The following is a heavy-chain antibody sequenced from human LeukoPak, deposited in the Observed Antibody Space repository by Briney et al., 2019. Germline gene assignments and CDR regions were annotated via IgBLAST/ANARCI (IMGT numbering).Heavy chain of an antibody. D-gene: IGHD6-13*01. CDR1: GYTFTFTAYH. CDR3: ARLAAPGTSSDY. J-gene: IGHJ4*02. V-gene: IGHV1-46*01. CDR2: INPSGGTT. Sequence: ASVKISCKASGYTFTFTAYHMHWVRQAPGQGLEWMGVINPSGGTTTYAQNFQGRATMTRDTSTSTVYMELSSLRSDDTAVYYCARLAAPGTSSDYWGQGTLVTVSS.